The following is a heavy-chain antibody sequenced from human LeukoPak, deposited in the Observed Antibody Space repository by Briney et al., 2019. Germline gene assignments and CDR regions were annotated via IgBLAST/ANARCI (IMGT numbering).Heavy chain of an antibody. CDR1: GFTFSSYW. CDR2: IKQDGSEK. Sequence: GGSLRLSCAASGFTFSSYWMSWVRQAPGKGLEWVANIKQDGSEKYYVDSVKGRFTISRDNAKNSLYLQMNSLRAEDTAVYYCARGSDIVVVPAALAYYYYGMDVWGQGTTVTVSS. V-gene: IGHV3-7*01. J-gene: IGHJ6*02. CDR3: ARGSDIVVVPAALAYYYYGMDV. D-gene: IGHD2-2*01.